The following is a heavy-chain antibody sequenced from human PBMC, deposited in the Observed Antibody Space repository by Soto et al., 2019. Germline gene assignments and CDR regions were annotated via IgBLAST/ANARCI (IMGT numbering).Heavy chain of an antibody. J-gene: IGHJ5*02. V-gene: IGHV4-31*03. CDR2: IYHSGST. Sequence: QVQLQESGPGLVKPSQTLSLTCTVSGDSISRGGYYWNWIRQHPRKSLEWIGYIYHSGSTNYTPSLKSRVSISVDPSKNQLSLELSSVTAADTAIYYCARDGAGSCGIGWFDAGGRGILVAVSS. CDR1: GDSISRGGYY. D-gene: IGHD2-21*01. CDR3: ARDGAGSCGIGWFDA.